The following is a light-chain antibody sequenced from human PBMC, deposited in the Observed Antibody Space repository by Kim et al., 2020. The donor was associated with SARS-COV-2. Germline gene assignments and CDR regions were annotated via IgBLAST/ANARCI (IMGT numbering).Light chain of an antibody. V-gene: IGKV3-20*01. CDR2: GAS. CDR1: QSGSSTY. J-gene: IGKJ5*01. Sequence: QGERATRSCRASQSGSSTYFAWYQHKVGQPPSLLISGASSRATGIPDRFSGSGSETDFTLTISRVEPEDSAVYYCQQYGSLPLITFGQGTRLEIK. CDR3: QQYGSLPLIT.